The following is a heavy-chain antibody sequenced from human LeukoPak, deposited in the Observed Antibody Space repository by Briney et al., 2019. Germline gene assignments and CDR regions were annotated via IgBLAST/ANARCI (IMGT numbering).Heavy chain of an antibody. D-gene: IGHD6-19*01. CDR2: INDSGST. J-gene: IGHJ4*02. Sequence: SETLSLTCAVYGGSFSGYYWSWIRQPPGKGLEWIGEINDSGSTNYNPSLKSRVTVSVDTSKNQFSLKLSSVTAADTAVYYCARGLEWLSLFDYWGQGTLVTVSS. CDR3: ARGLEWLSLFDY. CDR1: GGSFSGYY. V-gene: IGHV4-34*01.